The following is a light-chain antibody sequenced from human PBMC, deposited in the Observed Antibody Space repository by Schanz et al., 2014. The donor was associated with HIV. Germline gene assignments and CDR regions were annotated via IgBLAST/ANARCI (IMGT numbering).Light chain of an antibody. J-gene: IGKJ1*01. CDR2: KAS. CDR1: QTISTW. Sequence: DIQMTQSPSTLAASVGDRVTLTCRASQTISTWLAWYQQKPGKAPNLLIYKASYLQSGVPSRFSGSGSGIEFTLTINSLQPDDFATYYCQQSSTTWWTFGQGTKVEIK. CDR3: QQSSTTWWT. V-gene: IGKV1-5*03.